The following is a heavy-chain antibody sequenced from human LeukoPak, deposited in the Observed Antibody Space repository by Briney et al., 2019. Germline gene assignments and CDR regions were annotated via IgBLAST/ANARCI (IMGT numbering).Heavy chain of an antibody. CDR2: IYYSGST. J-gene: IGHJ6*02. V-gene: IGHV4-61*01. Sequence: SETLSLTCTVSGVSVSSGSYYWSWIRQPPGKGLEWIGYIYYSGSTNYNPSLKSRVTISVDTSKNQFSLKLSSVTAADTAVYYCARIGTYCSSTSCYYYYGMDVWGQGTTVTVSS. D-gene: IGHD2-2*01. CDR3: ARIGTYCSSTSCYYYYGMDV. CDR1: GVSVSSGSYY.